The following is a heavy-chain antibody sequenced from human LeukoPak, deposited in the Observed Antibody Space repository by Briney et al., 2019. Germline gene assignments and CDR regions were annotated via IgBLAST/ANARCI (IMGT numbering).Heavy chain of an antibody. CDR1: GDSISSSSYY. Sequence: SETLSLTCTVSGDSISSSSYYWGWIRQPPGKGLEWIGSIYYSVTTYYNPSLKSRVTISVDTSKNQFSLKLRSVTAADTAVYYCATSGWYLLPGVYWGQGTLVTVSS. J-gene: IGHJ4*02. CDR3: ATSGWYLLPGVY. V-gene: IGHV4-39*01. D-gene: IGHD6-19*01. CDR2: IYYSVTT.